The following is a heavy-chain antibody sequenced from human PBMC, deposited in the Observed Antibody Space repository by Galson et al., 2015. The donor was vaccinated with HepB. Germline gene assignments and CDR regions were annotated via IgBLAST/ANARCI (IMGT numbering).Heavy chain of an antibody. CDR1: GFTFSGSA. J-gene: IGHJ6*03. V-gene: IGHV3-73*01. Sequence: SLRLSCAASGFTFSGSAMHWVRQASGQGLEWVGRIRSKANSYATAYAASVKGRFTISRDDSKNTAYLQMNSLKTEDTAVYYCTSRPTVNYYYYMDVWGKGTTVTVSS. CDR3: TSRPTVNYYYYMDV. D-gene: IGHD4-11*01. CDR2: IRSKANSYAT.